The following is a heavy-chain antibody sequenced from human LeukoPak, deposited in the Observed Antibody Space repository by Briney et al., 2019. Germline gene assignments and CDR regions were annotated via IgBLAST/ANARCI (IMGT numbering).Heavy chain of an antibody. CDR1: GGSISSGDYY. CDR2: IYYSGST. J-gene: IGHJ3*01. D-gene: IGHD6-13*01. V-gene: IGHV4-30-4*02. CDR3: ARESSSSYSFDV. Sequence: SETLSLTCTVSGGSISSGDYYWSCIRRPPGKGLEWIGYIYYSGSTYYNPSLKSRVTISVDTSKNQFSLKLSSVTAADTAVYYCARESSSSYSFDVWGQGTMVTVSS.